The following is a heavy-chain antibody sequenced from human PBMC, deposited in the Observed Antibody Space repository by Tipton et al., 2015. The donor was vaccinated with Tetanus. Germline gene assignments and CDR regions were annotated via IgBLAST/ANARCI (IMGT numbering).Heavy chain of an antibody. CDR2: IYSGGST. CDR1: GFTVSSNY. CDR3: AKDPVEMVFDI. J-gene: IGHJ3*02. V-gene: IGHV3-53*01. D-gene: IGHD5-24*01. Sequence: SLRLSCAASGFTVSSNYMSWVRQAPGKGLEWVSVIYSGGSTYYADFVKGRFTISRDNSKNTLYLQMNSLRAEDTAVYYCAKDPVEMVFDIWGQGTMVTVPS.